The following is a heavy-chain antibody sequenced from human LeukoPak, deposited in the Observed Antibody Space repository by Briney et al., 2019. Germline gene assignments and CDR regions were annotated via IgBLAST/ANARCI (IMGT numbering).Heavy chain of an antibody. CDR2: INPNSGST. Sequence: GASVEVSCKASGYTFTSYYMHWVRQAPGQGLEWMGWINPNSGSTNYAQKFQGRVTMTRDTSISTAYMELSRLTSDDTAVYYCARDGPVTGTYYFDYWGQGTLVTVSS. V-gene: IGHV1-2*02. D-gene: IGHD1-7*01. CDR3: ARDGPVTGTYYFDY. J-gene: IGHJ4*02. CDR1: GYTFTSYY.